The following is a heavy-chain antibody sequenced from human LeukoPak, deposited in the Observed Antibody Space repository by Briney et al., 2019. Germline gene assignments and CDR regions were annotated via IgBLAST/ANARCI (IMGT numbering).Heavy chain of an antibody. CDR2: IYYSGTT. D-gene: IGHD2-15*01. CDR3: ARDRGSAGGFDY. J-gene: IGHJ4*02. Sequence: PSGTLSLTCSVSGGSISPDYWSWIRQPPGKGLEWIAYIYYSGTTNYNPSLKSRVTISVDTSKNQFSLTLSSVTAADTAVYYCARDRGSAGGFDYWGQGTLVTVSS. V-gene: IGHV4-59*01. CDR1: GGSISPDY.